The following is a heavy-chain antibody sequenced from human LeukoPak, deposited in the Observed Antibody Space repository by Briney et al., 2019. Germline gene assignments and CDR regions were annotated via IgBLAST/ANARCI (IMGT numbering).Heavy chain of an antibody. J-gene: IGHJ4*02. D-gene: IGHD1-7*01. CDR1: GYSISSGYY. CDR2: IYHSGST. CDR3: ARVGTLFDY. V-gene: IGHV4-38-2*01. Sequence: SETLSLTCAVSGYSISSGYYWGWIRQPPGKGLEWIGSIYHSGSTYYNPSLKSRVTISVDTSKNQFSLKLSSVTAADTAVYYRARVGTLFDYWGQGTLVTVSS.